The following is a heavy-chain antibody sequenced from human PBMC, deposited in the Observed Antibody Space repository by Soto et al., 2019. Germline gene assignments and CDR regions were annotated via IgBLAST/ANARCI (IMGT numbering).Heavy chain of an antibody. CDR2: ISGSGGST. D-gene: IGHD6-19*01. Sequence: PXESLRLSCAATGFTVSSYAMSWVRQAPGKGLEWVSVISGSGGSTYYADSVKGRFTISRDNSKNTLYLQMNSLRAEDTAVYYCAKDRQQWLVLWFDPWGQGTLVTVSS. V-gene: IGHV3-23*01. CDR3: AKDRQQWLVLWFDP. CDR1: GFTVSSYA. J-gene: IGHJ5*02.